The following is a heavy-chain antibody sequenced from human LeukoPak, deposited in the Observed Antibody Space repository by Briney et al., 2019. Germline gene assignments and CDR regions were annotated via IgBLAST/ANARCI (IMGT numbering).Heavy chain of an antibody. CDR2: IYTSGST. CDR1: GGSISSGSYY. D-gene: IGHD3-3*01. Sequence: SQTLSLTCTVSGGSISSGSYYWSWIRQPAGKGLEWIGRIYTSGSTNYNPSLKSRVTISVDTPKNQFSLKLSSVTAADTAVYYCAREVTIFGVVTRARFDPWGQGTLVTVSS. J-gene: IGHJ5*02. CDR3: AREVTIFGVVTRARFDP. V-gene: IGHV4-61*02.